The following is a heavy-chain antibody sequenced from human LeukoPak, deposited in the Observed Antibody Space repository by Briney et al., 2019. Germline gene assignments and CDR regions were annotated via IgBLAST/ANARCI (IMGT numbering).Heavy chain of an antibody. CDR1: GFTFDDYA. CDR3: ATAPYDSIGIFDY. V-gene: IGHV3-43D*03. D-gene: IGHD3-22*01. CDR2: INWDGDST. Sequence: GGSLRLSCAASGFTFDDYAMHWVRQALGKGLECVSLINWDGDSTYYSDSVKGRFTISRDNNKNSLYLQMNSLRTEDTALYYCATAPYDSIGIFDYWGQGTLVTVSS. J-gene: IGHJ4*02.